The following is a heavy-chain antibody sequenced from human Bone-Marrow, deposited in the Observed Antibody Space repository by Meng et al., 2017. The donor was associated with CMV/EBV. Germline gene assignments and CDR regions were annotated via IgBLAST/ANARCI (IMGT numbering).Heavy chain of an antibody. D-gene: IGHD6-19*01. V-gene: IGHV3-9*01. CDR3: AKDIRYSSGWYRISGFDY. J-gene: IGHJ4*02. Sequence: GGSLRLSCAASGFTFDDYAMHWVRQAPGKGLEWVSGISWNSGSIGYADSVKGRFTISRDNAKNSLYLQMKSLRAEDTALYYCAKDIRYSSGWYRISGFDYWGQGTLVTVSS. CDR1: GFTFDDYA. CDR2: ISWNSGSI.